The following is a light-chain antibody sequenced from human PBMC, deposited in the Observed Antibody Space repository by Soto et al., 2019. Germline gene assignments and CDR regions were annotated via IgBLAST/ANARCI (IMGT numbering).Light chain of an antibody. CDR3: QQTDSFPIT. J-gene: IGKJ5*01. V-gene: IGKV1-39*01. CDR1: QYIGDF. CDR2: GAS. Sequence: DIQMTQSPSSLSASVGDRVTITCRASQYIGDFLNWYQQTPGKAPKLLIFGASNLHIGVPSRFSGSGSGTHFTLTISSLQPEDFGTYYCQQTDSFPITFGQGTRLEIK.